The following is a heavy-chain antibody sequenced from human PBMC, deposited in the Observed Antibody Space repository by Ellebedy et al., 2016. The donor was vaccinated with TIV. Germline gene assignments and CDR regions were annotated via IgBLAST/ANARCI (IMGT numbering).Heavy chain of an antibody. CDR2: ISANGVTT. CDR1: GFTFSTYP. Sequence: PGGSLRLSCAASGFTFSTYPMNWVRQAPGKGLEWVSIISANGVTTYYADSVKGRFTISRDNSKNTLFLQMSSLRAEDTAVYFCARRSTDFAFDSWGQGTLVTVSS. D-gene: IGHD3/OR15-3a*01. V-gene: IGHV3-23*01. CDR3: ARRSTDFAFDS. J-gene: IGHJ4*02.